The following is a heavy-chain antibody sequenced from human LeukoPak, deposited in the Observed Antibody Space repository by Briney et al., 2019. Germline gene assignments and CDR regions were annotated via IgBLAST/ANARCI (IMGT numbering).Heavy chain of an antibody. V-gene: IGHV4-30-2*01. J-gene: IGHJ5*02. Sequence: PSQTLSLTCAVSGGSISSGGYSWSWIRQPPGKGLEWIGYIYHSGSTYYNPSLKSRVTISVDRSKNQFSLKLSSVTAADTAVYYCARVGDFWSGYLRTPGWFDPWGQGTLVTVSS. CDR3: ARVGDFWSGYLRTPGWFDP. D-gene: IGHD3-3*01. CDR2: IYHSGST. CDR1: GGSISSGGYS.